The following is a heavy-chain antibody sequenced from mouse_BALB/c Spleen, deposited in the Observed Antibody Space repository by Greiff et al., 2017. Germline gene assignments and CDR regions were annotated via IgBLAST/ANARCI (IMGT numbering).Heavy chain of an antibody. CDR3: ARGELGLYYYAMDD. V-gene: IGHV5-4*02. CDR2: ISDGGSYT. CDR1: GFTFSDYY. J-gene: IGHJ4*01. D-gene: IGHD4-1*01. Sequence: EVKLVESGGGLVKPGGSLKLSCAASGFTFSDYYMYWVRQTPEKRLEWVATISDGGSYTYYPDSVKGRFTISRDNAKNNLYLQMSSLKSEDTAMYYCARGELGLYYYAMDDWGQGTSVTVSS.